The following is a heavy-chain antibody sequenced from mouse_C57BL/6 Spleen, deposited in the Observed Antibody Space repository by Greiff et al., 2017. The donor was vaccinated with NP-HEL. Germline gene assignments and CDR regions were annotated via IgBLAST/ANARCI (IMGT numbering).Heavy chain of an antibody. CDR1: GYTFTDYY. CDR2: INPNNGGT. J-gene: IGHJ2*01. Sequence: VQLQQSGPELVKPGASVKISCKASGYTFTDYYMNWVKQSHGKSLEWIGDINPNNGGTSYNQKFKGKATLTVDKSSITAYMELRSLTAEDSAVYYCARCLYYGLDYWGQGTTLTVSS. V-gene: IGHV1-26*01. D-gene: IGHD1-1*01. CDR3: ARCLYYGLDY.